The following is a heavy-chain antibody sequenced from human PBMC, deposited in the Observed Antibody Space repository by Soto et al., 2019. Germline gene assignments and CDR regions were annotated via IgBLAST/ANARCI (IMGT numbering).Heavy chain of an antibody. V-gene: IGHV3-15*01. CDR2: IKRKVDGATT. CDR1: GFNFGDTW. D-gene: IGHD3-10*01. J-gene: IGHJ4*02. CDR3: PARYTSGSGRKNRLLDY. Sequence: EVQLVESGGGLVKPGGSLRLSCAASGFNFGDTWMNWVRQIPGKGLEWVGRIKRKVDGATTDDGAPVKGRFSISRDDSKNTLYLQMNSLNTEDTGVYYCPARYTSGSGRKNRLLDYWGQGILVTVSS.